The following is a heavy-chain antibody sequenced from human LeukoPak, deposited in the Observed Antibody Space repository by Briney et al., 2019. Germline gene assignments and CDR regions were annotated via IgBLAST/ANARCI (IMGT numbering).Heavy chain of an antibody. CDR2: MNPNSGNT. V-gene: IGHV1-8*01. CDR3: ARWVSGSFAEYGMDV. J-gene: IGHJ6*02. CDR1: GYTFTSYD. Sequence: GASVKVSCKASGYTFTSYDINWVRQATGQGLEWMGWMNPNSGNTGYTQKFQGRVTMTRNTSISTAYMELSSLRSEDTAVYYCARWVSGSFAEYGMDVWGQGTTVTVSS. D-gene: IGHD1-26*01.